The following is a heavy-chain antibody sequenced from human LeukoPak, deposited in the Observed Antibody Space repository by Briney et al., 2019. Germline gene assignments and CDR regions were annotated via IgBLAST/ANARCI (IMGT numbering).Heavy chain of an antibody. CDR1: GFTFDDYA. D-gene: IGHD2-21*02. V-gene: IGHV3-9*01. CDR2: ISWNSGSI. J-gene: IGHJ4*02. CDR3: VREVTVTSYFDY. Sequence: SGRSLRLSCAASGFTFDDYAMHWVRQAPGKGLEWVSGISWNSGSIGYADSVKGRFTISRDNAKNTLYLQMNSLRAEDTAVYYCVREVTVTSYFDYWGQGILVTVSS.